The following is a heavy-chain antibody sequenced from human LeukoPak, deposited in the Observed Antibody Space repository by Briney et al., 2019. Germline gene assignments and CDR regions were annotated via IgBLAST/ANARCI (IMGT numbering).Heavy chain of an antibody. CDR1: GFTFSSYA. V-gene: IGHV3-30-3*01. CDR2: ISYDGSNK. J-gene: IGHJ4*02. D-gene: IGHD1-26*01. CDR3: ARQNSGGYVDY. Sequence: PGGSLRLSCAASGFTFSSYAMHWVRQAPGKGLEWVAVISYDGSNKYYADSVKGRFTISRDNSKNTLYLQMNSLRAEDTAVYYCARQNSGGYVDYWGQGTLVTVSS.